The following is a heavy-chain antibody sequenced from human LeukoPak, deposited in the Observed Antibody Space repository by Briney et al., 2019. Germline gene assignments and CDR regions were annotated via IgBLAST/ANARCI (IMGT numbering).Heavy chain of an antibody. CDR3: ARLGAYSGSGDY. CDR1: GGSISGSSYY. V-gene: IGHV4-39*01. D-gene: IGHD5-12*01. Sequence: TSETLSLTCTVSGGSISGSSYYWGWIRQPPGKGLEWIGNIYYSGNTYYNPSLRSRVTISVDTSKNQFSLKLSSVTAAVTAVYYCARLGAYSGSGDYWGQGTLVTVSS. CDR2: IYYSGNT. J-gene: IGHJ4*02.